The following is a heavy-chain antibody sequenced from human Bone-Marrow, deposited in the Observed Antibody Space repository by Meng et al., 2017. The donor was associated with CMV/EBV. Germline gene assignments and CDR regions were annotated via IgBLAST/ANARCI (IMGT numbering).Heavy chain of an antibody. CDR2: IYYSGST. J-gene: IGHJ4*02. CDR3: ARVSDSSGYYRDY. Sequence: TVSGGSIGSGGYYWSWIRQHPGKGLEWIGYIYYSGSTYYNPSLKSRVTISVDTSKNQFSLKLSSVTAADTAVYYCARVSDSSGYYRDYWGQGTLVTVSS. CDR1: GGSIGSGGYY. D-gene: IGHD3-22*01. V-gene: IGHV4-31*02.